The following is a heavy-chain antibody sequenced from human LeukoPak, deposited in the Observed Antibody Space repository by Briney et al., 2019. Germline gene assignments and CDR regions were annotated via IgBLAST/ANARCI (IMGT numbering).Heavy chain of an antibody. CDR1: GFTFDDYA. D-gene: IGHD2-8*01. CDR2: ISWNSGSI. V-gene: IGHV3-9*01. CDR3: AKDIMDDGPQPLYDL. J-gene: IGHJ2*01. Sequence: GRSLRLSCAAPGFTFDDYAMHWVRQAPGKGLEWVSGISWNSGSIGYADSVKGRFTISRDNAKNSLYLQMNSLRAEDTALYYCAKDIMDDGPQPLYDLWGRGTLVTVSS.